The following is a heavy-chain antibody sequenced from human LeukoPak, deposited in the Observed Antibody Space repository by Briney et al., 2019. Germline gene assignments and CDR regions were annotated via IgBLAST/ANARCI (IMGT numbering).Heavy chain of an antibody. V-gene: IGHV1-2*02. CDR1: GYTFTGYY. Sequence: GASVKVSCKASGYTFTGYYMHWVRQAPGQGLEWMGWINPNSGGTNYAQKFQGRVTMTRDTSISTAYMELSRLRSDDTAVYYCARDRSVLRFLEWLSDPTYYYYYMDVWGKGTTVTVSS. CDR3: ARDRSVLRFLEWLSDPTYYYYYMDV. J-gene: IGHJ6*03. CDR2: INPNSGGT. D-gene: IGHD3-3*01.